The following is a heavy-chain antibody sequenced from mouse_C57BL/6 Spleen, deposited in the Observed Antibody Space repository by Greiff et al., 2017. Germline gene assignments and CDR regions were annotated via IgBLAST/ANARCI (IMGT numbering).Heavy chain of an antibody. Sequence: EVQLVESGPGLVKPSQSLSLTCSVTGYSITSGYYWNWIRQFPGNKLEWMGYISYDGSNNYNPSLKNRISITRDTSKNQFFLKLNSVTTEDTATYYCATYGYDWFAYWGQGTLVTVSA. CDR2: ISYDGSN. CDR3: ATYGYDWFAY. CDR1: GYSITSGYY. D-gene: IGHD2-2*01. V-gene: IGHV3-6*01. J-gene: IGHJ3*01.